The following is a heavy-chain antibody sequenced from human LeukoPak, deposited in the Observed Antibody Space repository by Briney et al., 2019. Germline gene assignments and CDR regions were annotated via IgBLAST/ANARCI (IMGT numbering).Heavy chain of an antibody. D-gene: IGHD1-26*01. J-gene: IGHJ5*01. CDR3: ARGGRPDS. Sequence: GGSLRLSCAASGFTFSSYAMSWVRQAPGKGLEWVASIKEDGSEKNYVDSVKGRFTISRDNDNNSLYLHMNSLRVDDTAFYYCARGGRPDSWGQGTLVTVSS. CDR2: IKEDGSEK. CDR1: GFTFSSYA. V-gene: IGHV3-7*04.